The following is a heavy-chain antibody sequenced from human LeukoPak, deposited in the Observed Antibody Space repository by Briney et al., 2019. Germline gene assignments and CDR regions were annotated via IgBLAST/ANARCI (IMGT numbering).Heavy chain of an antibody. CDR3: ARESSRTVTSAPCYYCYGMDG. CDR2: IWYDGSNK. D-gene: IGHD1-1*01. V-gene: IGHV3-33*01. J-gene: IGHJ6*01. CDR1: GFTFSSYG. Sequence: GGSLRLSCAASGFTFSSYGMHWVRQAPGKGLEWVAVIWYDGSNKYYADSVKGRFTISRDNSKNTLYLQMNSRRAEDAAVYYCARESSRTVTSAPCYYCYGMDG.